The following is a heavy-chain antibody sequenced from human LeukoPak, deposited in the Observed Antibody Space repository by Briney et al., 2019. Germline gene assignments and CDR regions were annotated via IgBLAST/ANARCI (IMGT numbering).Heavy chain of an antibody. CDR3: ARHCSSTSCYPAHYYMDV. D-gene: IGHD2-2*01. Sequence: SETLSLTCTVPGGSISSYYWSWIRQPPGKGLEWIGYIYTSGSTNYNPSLKSRVTISVDTSKNQFSLKLSSVTAADTAVYYCARHCSSTSCYPAHYYMDVWGKGTTVTVSS. J-gene: IGHJ6*03. CDR2: IYTSGST. CDR1: GGSISSYY. V-gene: IGHV4-4*09.